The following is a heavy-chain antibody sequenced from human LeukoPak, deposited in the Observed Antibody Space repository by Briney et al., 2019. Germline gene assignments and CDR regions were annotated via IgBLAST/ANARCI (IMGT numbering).Heavy chain of an antibody. CDR2: IYHSGST. Sequence: SETLSLTCTVFGYSISSGYYWGWIRQPPGKGLEWIGSIYHSGSTYYNPSLKSRVTISVDTSKNQFSLKLSSVTAADTAVYYCARVAQKLERIAVAGTSEWRANWYFDLWGRGTLVTVSS. CDR3: ARVAQKLERIAVAGTSEWRANWYFDL. CDR1: GYSISSGYY. V-gene: IGHV4-38-2*02. D-gene: IGHD6-19*01. J-gene: IGHJ2*01.